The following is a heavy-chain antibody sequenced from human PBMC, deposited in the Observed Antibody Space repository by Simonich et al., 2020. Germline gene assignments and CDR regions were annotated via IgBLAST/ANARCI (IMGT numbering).Heavy chain of an antibody. CDR3: ARWIAVAGTGAYGMDV. D-gene: IGHD6-19*01. Sequence: EVQLVESVGGLVKPGGSLRLSCAASGFTFSSYSMNWVRQAPGKGLEWVSSISSSSSYIYYADSVKGRVTISRDKAKNSLYLQMNSLRAEDTAVYYCARWIAVAGTGAYGMDVWGQGTTVTVSS. CDR2: ISSSSSYI. V-gene: IGHV3-21*01. J-gene: IGHJ6*02. CDR1: GFTFSSYS.